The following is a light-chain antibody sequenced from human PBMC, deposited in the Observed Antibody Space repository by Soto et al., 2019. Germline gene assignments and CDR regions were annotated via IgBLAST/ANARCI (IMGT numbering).Light chain of an antibody. CDR2: DSS. Sequence: IVLTQSPATLSLSPGERATLSCRASQSVSSNLAWYQQKPGQAPRLLISDSSNRATDIPARFSGSGFGTDFTLPISSLEPEDFAVYYCQQYNNWPLTFGGGTNLEIK. CDR3: QQYNNWPLT. CDR1: QSVSSN. V-gene: IGKV3-11*01. J-gene: IGKJ4*01.